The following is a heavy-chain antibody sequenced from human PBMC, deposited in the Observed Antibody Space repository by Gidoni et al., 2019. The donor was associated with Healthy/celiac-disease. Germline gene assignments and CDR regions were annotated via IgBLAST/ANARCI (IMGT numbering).Heavy chain of an antibody. Sequence: EVQLVESGGGLVQPGGSLRLSCAASGFPFSSYWMSWVRQAPGKGLEWVANIKQDGSEKYYVDSVKGRFTISRDNAKNSLYLQMNSLRAEDTAVYYCARAADSDYGDYSDYWGQGTLVTVSS. J-gene: IGHJ4*02. D-gene: IGHD4-17*01. CDR3: ARAADSDYGDYSDY. CDR2: IKQDGSEK. V-gene: IGHV3-7*01. CDR1: GFPFSSYW.